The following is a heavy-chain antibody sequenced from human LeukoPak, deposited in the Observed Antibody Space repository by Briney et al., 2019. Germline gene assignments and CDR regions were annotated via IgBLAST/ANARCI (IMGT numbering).Heavy chain of an antibody. CDR2: ISPSGTNT. CDR3: AKRLVGSGRWGFDY. J-gene: IGHJ4*02. Sequence: GGSLRLSCAASGFTFSSSAMDWVRQGPGKGLEWVSGISPSGTNTYYADSVKGRFTISRDNSKKTLYPQMNSLRAGDTAVYYCAKRLVGSGRWGFDYWGQGNLVTVSS. D-gene: IGHD6-19*01. CDR1: GFTFSSSA. V-gene: IGHV3-23*01.